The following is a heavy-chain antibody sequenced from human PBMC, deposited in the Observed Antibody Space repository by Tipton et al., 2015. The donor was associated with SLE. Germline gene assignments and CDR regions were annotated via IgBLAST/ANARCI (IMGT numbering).Heavy chain of an antibody. V-gene: IGHV3-7*01. CDR3: VHYDFWSGYSFDD. J-gene: IGHJ4*02. D-gene: IGHD3-3*01. CDR1: GFAFSRYW. Sequence: GSLRLSCAAPGFAFSRYWMSWVRQAPGKGLEWVANINQDGTDKHYVDSVKGRFTVTRDNAKNSFYLQMNSLRAEDTAVYYCVHYDFWSGYSFDDWGQGTLVIVSS. CDR2: INQDGTDK.